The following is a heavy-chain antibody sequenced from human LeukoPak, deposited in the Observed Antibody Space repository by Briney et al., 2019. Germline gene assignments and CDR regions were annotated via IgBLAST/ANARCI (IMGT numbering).Heavy chain of an antibody. CDR3: ARVSVHAGIAVAASDY. J-gene: IGHJ4*02. Sequence: GGSLRLSCAASGFTFSSYWMSWVRQAPGKGLEWVANIKQDGSEKYYVDSVKGRFTISRDNAKNSLYLQMNGLRAEDTAVYYCARVSVHAGIAVAASDYWGQGTLVTVSS. V-gene: IGHV3-7*01. D-gene: IGHD6-19*01. CDR1: GFTFSSYW. CDR2: IKQDGSEK.